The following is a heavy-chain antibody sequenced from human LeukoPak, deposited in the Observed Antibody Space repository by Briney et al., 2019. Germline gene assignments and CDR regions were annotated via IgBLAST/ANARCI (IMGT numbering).Heavy chain of an antibody. Sequence: EASVKVSCKASGGTFSSYAISWVRQAPGQGLEWMGGIIPIFGTANYAQKFQGRVTITADESTSTAYMELRSLRSEDTAVYYCASSPSGNSDYWGQGTLVTVSS. CDR1: GGTFSSYA. J-gene: IGHJ4*02. D-gene: IGHD1-7*01. CDR3: ASSPSGNSDY. CDR2: IIPIFGTA. V-gene: IGHV1-69*13.